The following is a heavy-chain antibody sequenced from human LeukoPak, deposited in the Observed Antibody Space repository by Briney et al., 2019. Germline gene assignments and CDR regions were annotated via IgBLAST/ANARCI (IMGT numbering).Heavy chain of an antibody. J-gene: IGHJ6*03. D-gene: IGHD2-2*01. Sequence: QSGGSLRLSCAASGFTFSSYSMNWVRQAPGKGLEWVSYISSSSSTIYYADSVKGRFTISRDNAENSLYLQMNSLRAEDTAVYYCAREGIVVVPAAYYYYYMDVWGKGTTVTVSS. V-gene: IGHV3-48*01. CDR3: AREGIVVVPAAYYYYYMDV. CDR2: ISSSSSTI. CDR1: GFTFSSYS.